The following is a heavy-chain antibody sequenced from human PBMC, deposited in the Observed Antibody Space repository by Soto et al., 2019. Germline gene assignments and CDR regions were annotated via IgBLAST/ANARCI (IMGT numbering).Heavy chain of an antibody. CDR2: IKSKTDGGTT. J-gene: IGHJ4*02. CDR1: GFTFSNAW. CDR3: TTVQLRYFDWSILKNFDY. Sequence: GGSLRLSCAASGFTFSNAWMSWVRQAPGKGLEWVGRIKSKTDGGTTDYAAPVKGRFTISRDDSKNTLYLQMNSLKTEDTAVYYCTTVQLRYFDWSILKNFDYWGQGTLVTVSS. D-gene: IGHD3-9*01. V-gene: IGHV3-15*01.